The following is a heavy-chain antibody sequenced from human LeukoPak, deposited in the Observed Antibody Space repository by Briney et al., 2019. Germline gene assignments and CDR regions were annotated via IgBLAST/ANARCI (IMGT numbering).Heavy chain of an antibody. CDR3: ARSNSGSYPGFDY. D-gene: IGHD1-26*01. V-gene: IGHV3-30-3*01. CDR2: ISYDGNNK. Sequence: PGRSLRLSCAASGFTFSSYAMHWVRQAPGKGLEWVAVISYDGNNKDYADSVKGRSTISRDNSKSTLYLQMNSLRAEDTALYYCARSNSGSYPGFDYWGQGTLVTVSS. CDR1: GFTFSSYA. J-gene: IGHJ4*02.